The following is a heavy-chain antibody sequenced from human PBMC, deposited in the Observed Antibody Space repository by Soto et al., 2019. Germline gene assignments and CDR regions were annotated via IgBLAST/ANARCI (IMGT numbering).Heavy chain of an antibody. D-gene: IGHD2-15*01. J-gene: IGHJ6*02. CDR3: ARDRICGSCYSWGCPRVRMDV. CDR1: GYTFTGYY. CDR2: INPNSGGT. Sequence: GASVKVSCKASGYTFTGYYMHWVRQAPGQGLEWMGWINPNSGGTNYAQKFQGWVTMTRDTSISTAYIELSRLRSDDTAVYYCARDRICGSCYSWGCPRVRMDVWGQVTTVTVSS. V-gene: IGHV1-2*04.